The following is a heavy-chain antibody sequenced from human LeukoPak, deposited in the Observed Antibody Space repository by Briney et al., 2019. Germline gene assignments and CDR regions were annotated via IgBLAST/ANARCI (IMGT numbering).Heavy chain of an antibody. CDR3: AREDTAMVLDY. J-gene: IGHJ4*02. D-gene: IGHD5-18*01. CDR2: IWYDGSNK. V-gene: IGHV3-33*01. CDR1: GFTFSSYG. Sequence: GRSLRLSCAASGFTFSSYGMHWVRQAPGKGLEWVAVIWYDGSNKYYADSVKGRFTISRDNSKNTLYLQMNSLRAEDTAVYYCAREDTAMVLDYWGRGTLVTVSS.